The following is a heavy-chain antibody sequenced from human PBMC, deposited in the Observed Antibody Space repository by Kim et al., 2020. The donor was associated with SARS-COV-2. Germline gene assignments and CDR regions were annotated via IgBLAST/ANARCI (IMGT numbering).Heavy chain of an antibody. J-gene: IGHJ4*02. D-gene: IGHD3-22*01. Sequence: ASVKVSCKASGYTFTSYGISWVRQAPGQGLEWMGWISAYNGNTNYAQKLQGRVTMTTDTSTSTAYMELRSLRSDDTAVYYCARVGPYSSGYYYVWGATLNDYWGQGTLVTVSS. CDR3: ARVGPYSSGYYYVWGATLNDY. CDR2: ISAYNGNT. CDR1: GYTFTSYG. V-gene: IGHV1-18*01.